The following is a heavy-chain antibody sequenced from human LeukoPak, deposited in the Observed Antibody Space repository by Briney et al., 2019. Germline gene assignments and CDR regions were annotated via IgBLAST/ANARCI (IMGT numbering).Heavy chain of an antibody. Sequence: GGSLRLSCAASEFTFSNYAMSWVRQAPGKGLEWVSSISESGGSTYYADSGKGRFTISRDNSKNTLYLQMNSLRVEDTAAYYCAKGNAAFDIWGQGTMVTVSS. CDR3: AKGNAAFDI. V-gene: IGHV3-23*01. CDR1: EFTFSNYA. CDR2: ISESGGST. J-gene: IGHJ3*02. D-gene: IGHD1-1*01.